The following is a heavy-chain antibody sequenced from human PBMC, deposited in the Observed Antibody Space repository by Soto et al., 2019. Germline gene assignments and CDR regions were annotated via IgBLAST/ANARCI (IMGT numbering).Heavy chain of an antibody. D-gene: IGHD2-15*01. J-gene: IGHJ1*01. CDR3: AKDGYCSGGSCYRPGPAPYFQH. CDR2: ISGSGGST. CDR1: GFTFSSYA. Sequence: PGGSLRLSCAASGFTFSSYAMSWVRQAPGKGLEWVSAISGSGGSTYYADSVKGRFTISRDNSKNTLYLQMNSLRAEDTAVYYCAKDGYCSGGSCYRPGPAPYFQHWGQGTLVTVSS. V-gene: IGHV3-23*01.